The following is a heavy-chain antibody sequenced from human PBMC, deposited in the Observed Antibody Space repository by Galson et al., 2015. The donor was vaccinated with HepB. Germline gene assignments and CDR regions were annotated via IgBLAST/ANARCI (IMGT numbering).Heavy chain of an antibody. Sequence: SLRLSCAASGFTFSSYAMHWVRQAPGKGLEWVAVISYDGSNKYYADSVKGRFTISRDNSKNTLYLQMNSLRAEDTAVYYCARSIAVAGTLRYFDLWGRGTLVTVSS. CDR2: ISYDGSNK. D-gene: IGHD6-19*01. CDR3: ARSIAVAGTLRYFDL. J-gene: IGHJ2*01. CDR1: GFTFSSYA. V-gene: IGHV3-30-3*01.